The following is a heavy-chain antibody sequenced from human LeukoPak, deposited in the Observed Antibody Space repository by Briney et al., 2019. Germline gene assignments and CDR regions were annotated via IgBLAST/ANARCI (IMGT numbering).Heavy chain of an antibody. CDR1: GGSFSGYY. D-gene: IGHD3-3*01. CDR3: ARTDDYYYMDV. V-gene: IGHV4-34*01. CDR2: INHSGST. Sequence: SETLSLTCAVYGGSFSGYYWSWIRQPPGKGLEWIGEINHSGSTNYNLSLKSRVTISVDTSKNQFSLKLSSVTAADTAVYYCARTDDYYYMDVWGKGTTVTVSS. J-gene: IGHJ6*03.